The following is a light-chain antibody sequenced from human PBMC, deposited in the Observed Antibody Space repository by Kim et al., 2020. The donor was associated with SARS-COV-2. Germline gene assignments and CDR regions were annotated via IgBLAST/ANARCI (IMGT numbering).Light chain of an antibody. CDR1: QRISGN. V-gene: IGKV3-15*01. Sequence: EVVMTQSPVTLSVSPGETATLSCKASQRISGNLAWYQQRPGQTPRLLIYGATSRATGVPVRFSGSQSGTEFNLTISSLQSADSAVYYCQQYNTWPPVAFGQGTKLEI. CDR3: QQYNTWPPVA. J-gene: IGKJ2*01. CDR2: GAT.